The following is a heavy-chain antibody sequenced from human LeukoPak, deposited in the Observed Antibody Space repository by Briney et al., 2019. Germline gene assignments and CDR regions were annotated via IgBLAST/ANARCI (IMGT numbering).Heavy chain of an antibody. D-gene: IGHD3-9*01. V-gene: IGHV4-30-4*01. CDR3: AREDILTGYPNWFDP. CDR2: IYYSGST. Sequence: SETLSLTCTVSGGSISSGDYYWSWIRQPPGKGLEWIGYIYYSGSTYYNPSLKSRVTISVDTSKNQFSLKLSSVTAADTAVYYCAREDILTGYPNWFDPWGQGTLVTVSS. CDR1: GGSISSGDYY. J-gene: IGHJ5*02.